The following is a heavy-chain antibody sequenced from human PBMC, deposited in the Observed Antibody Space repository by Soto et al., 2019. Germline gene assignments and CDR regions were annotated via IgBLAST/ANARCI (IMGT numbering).Heavy chain of an antibody. CDR3: AASIFYYGMDV. J-gene: IGHJ6*02. CDR2: IYPGDSDT. Sequence: PGASLKISCKGSGYTFTNYWIGWVRQMPGKGLEWMGIIYPGDSDTKYNPSFQGQVTISADRSITTTYLRWTSLKASDTAIYYCAASIFYYGMDVWGQGTTVTVYS. V-gene: IGHV5-51*03. CDR1: GYTFTNYW.